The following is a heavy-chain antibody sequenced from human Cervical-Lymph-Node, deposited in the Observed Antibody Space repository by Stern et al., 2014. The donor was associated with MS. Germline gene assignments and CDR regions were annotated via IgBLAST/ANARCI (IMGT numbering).Heavy chain of an antibody. CDR1: GYSFTANW. CDR3: ARDYGDYAFDY. D-gene: IGHD4-17*01. CDR2: IYPGDSDT. V-gene: IGHV5-51*01. Sequence: EVQLVESGAEVKKPGESLKISCKGSGYSFTANWLAWVRQMPGTGLDGMEIIYPGDSDTRSSPSFQGQVTISADKSISTAYLQWSSLKASDTAMYYCARDYGDYAFDYWGQGTLVTVSS. J-gene: IGHJ4*02.